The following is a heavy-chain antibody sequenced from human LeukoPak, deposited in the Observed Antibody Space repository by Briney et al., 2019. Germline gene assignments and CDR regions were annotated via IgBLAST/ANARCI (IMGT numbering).Heavy chain of an antibody. CDR3: ARGYYYDSSGYVGY. V-gene: IGHV1-18*01. Sequence: ASVKVSCKASGYTFTSYGISWVRQAPGQGLEWMGWISAYNGNTNYAQKLQGRVTMTTDISTSTAYMELRSLRSDDTAVYYCARGYYYDSSGYVGYWGQGTLVTVSS. CDR2: ISAYNGNT. CDR1: GYTFTSYG. J-gene: IGHJ4*02. D-gene: IGHD3-22*01.